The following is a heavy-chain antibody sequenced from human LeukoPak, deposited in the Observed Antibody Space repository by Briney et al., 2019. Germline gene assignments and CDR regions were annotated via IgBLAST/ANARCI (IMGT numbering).Heavy chain of an antibody. CDR1: GFTFSSYA. V-gene: IGHV3-23*01. Sequence: PGGSLRLSCAASGFTFSSYAMSWVRQAPGKGLEWVSAISGSGGSTYYADPVKGRFTITRDNSKNTLYLQMNSPRAEDTAVYYCAKDRSDLGYYYGMDVWGQGTTVTVSS. D-gene: IGHD7-27*01. CDR2: ISGSGGST. CDR3: AKDRSDLGYYYGMDV. J-gene: IGHJ6*02.